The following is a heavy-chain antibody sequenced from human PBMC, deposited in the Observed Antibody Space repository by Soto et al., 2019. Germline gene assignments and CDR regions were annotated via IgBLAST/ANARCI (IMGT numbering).Heavy chain of an antibody. CDR3: TTGSVEGI. CDR1: GFSFNEAW. J-gene: IGHJ6*02. D-gene: IGHD2-15*01. V-gene: IGHV3-15*07. Sequence: EVQLVESAGGLVKPGGSLRLSCVASGFSFNEAWMNWVRQAPGQSLEWVGRIKTSAGGGATNYAAPVQGRFTISRDDSKNTPSLHMTSLRTEDTAIYYCTTGSVEGIWGQGTTVIVSS. CDR2: IKTSAGGGAT.